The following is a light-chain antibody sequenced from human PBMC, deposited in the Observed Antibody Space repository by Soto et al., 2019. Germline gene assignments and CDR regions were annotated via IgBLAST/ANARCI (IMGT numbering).Light chain of an antibody. V-gene: IGKV3-20*01. CDR3: QQCCISPPT. J-gene: IGKJ1*01. Sequence: EIVLTQSPGTLSLSPGERATLSCRTSQSVSSSHLVWYQQKPGQPPRLLIYGASSRATDSSDRFSGSGSGTDFTLTISRLETEDFAVYYCQQCCISPPTFGQGTKVEIK. CDR2: GAS. CDR1: QSVSSSH.